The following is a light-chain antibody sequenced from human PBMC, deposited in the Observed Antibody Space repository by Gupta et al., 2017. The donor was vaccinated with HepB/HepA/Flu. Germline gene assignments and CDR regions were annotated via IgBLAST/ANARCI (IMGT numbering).Light chain of an antibody. CDR3: QQYYDTPIT. Sequence: IVMTQSPDSLAVSLGERATIICKSSQNVLYSNSKNFLAWYQQKPGHPPKLLISWASTRESGVPDRFSGSGSGTDFTLTISSLQAEDVAVYYCQQYYDTPITFGQGTRLEMK. CDR1: QNVLYSNSKNF. CDR2: WAS. V-gene: IGKV4-1*01. J-gene: IGKJ5*01.